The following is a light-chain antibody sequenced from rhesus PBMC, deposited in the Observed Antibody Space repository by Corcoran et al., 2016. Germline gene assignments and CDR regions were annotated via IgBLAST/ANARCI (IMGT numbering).Light chain of an antibody. CDR3: QQHNNYPYS. J-gene: IGKJ2*01. V-gene: IGKV1-25*01. Sequence: DIQMTQSPSSLPASVGDTVTITCQASQGISKYLAWYQQKPGKAPKLLIYDATTLQCGVPSRFSGSGSGTEFTLTICSLQPEDFATYYCQQHNNYPYSFGQGTKVEIK. CDR1: QGISKY. CDR2: DAT.